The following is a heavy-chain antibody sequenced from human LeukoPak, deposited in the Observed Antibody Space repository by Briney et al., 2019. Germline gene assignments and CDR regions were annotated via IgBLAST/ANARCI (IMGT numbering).Heavy chain of an antibody. D-gene: IGHD3-10*01. J-gene: IGHJ4*02. Sequence: PSETLSLTCTVSGDSISSGDYFWNWIRQPPGNGLEWIGYIYHSGSTYYSPSLESRVTMSVDRSKNQFSLKLSSVTAADTAVYYCARVGHYFYGSGSFLGGFDYWGQGSLVTVSS. CDR2: IYHSGST. CDR3: ARVGHYFYGSGSFLGGFDY. V-gene: IGHV4-30-2*01. CDR1: GDSISSGDYF.